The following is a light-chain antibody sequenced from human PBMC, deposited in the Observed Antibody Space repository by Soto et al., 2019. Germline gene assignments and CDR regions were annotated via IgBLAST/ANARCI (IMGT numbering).Light chain of an antibody. CDR1: QSVSRN. J-gene: IGKJ1*01. Sequence: EIVMTQSPATLSVSPGERATLSCRASQSVSRNLAWYQQKPGQAPRLLIYGASTRATGIPARFSGSGSETEFTLTISSLQSEDFALYYCQQYNYWPPPITFGQGTKVDI. V-gene: IGKV3-15*01. CDR3: QQYNYWPPPIT. CDR2: GAS.